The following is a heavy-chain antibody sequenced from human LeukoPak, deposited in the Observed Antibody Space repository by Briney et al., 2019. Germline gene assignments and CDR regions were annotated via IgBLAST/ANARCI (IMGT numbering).Heavy chain of an antibody. J-gene: IGHJ4*02. Sequence: PSETLSLTCNASGGSISSSSYYWGWIRQPPGKGLEWVGSIFYSGKTHYNPSLKSRVTMSIDMSKNHFSLKLSSVTAADTAVYYCARGPEWELPNDYWGQGTLVTVSS. D-gene: IGHD1-26*01. CDR1: GGSISSSSYY. CDR3: ARGPEWELPNDY. CDR2: IFYSGKT. V-gene: IGHV4-39*02.